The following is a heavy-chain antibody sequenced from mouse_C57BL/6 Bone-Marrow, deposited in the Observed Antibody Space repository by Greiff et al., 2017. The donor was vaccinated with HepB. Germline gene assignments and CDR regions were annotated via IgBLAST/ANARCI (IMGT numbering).Heavy chain of an antibody. Sequence: QVQLQQSDAELVKPGASVKISCKVSGYTFTDHTIHWMKQRPEQGLEWIGYIYPRDGSTKYNEKFKGKATLTADKYSSTAYMQLNSLTSEDSAVYFCARGDSPYYYGSSEYYFDYWGQGTTLTVSS. D-gene: IGHD1-1*01. CDR3: ARGDSPYYYGSSEYYFDY. CDR1: GYTFTDHT. V-gene: IGHV1-78*01. J-gene: IGHJ2*01. CDR2: IYPRDGST.